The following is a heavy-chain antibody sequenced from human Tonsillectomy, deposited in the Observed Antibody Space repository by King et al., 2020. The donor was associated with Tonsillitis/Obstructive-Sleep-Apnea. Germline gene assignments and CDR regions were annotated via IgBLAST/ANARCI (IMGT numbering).Heavy chain of an antibody. CDR1: GYTFTSYA. J-gene: IGHJ5*02. Sequence: VQLVQSGSELKKPGASVKVSCKASGYTFTSYAMNWVRQAPGQGLEWMGWINTNTGNPTYAQGFTGRFVFSLDPSVSTAYLQISSLKAEDTAVYYCARGVDIVLIVYAVGVFDPWGQGTLVTVSS. V-gene: IGHV7-4-1*02. CDR2: INTNTGNP. CDR3: ARGVDIVLIVYAVGVFDP. D-gene: IGHD2-8*01.